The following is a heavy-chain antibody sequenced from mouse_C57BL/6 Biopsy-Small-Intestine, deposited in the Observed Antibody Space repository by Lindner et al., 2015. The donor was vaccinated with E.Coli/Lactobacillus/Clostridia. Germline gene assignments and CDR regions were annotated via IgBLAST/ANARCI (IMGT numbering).Heavy chain of an antibody. V-gene: IGHV1-84*02. J-gene: IGHJ4*01. CDR1: GYTFNHYA. Sequence: SVKVSCKASGYTFNHYALHWVRQTAGQRPEWMGWINPDSGNTKYSQKFQGRITFTRDTSATTVYLELSSLRSEDTAVYYCARAPSYCSNGVCYLTRSDFFDFWGQGTLVSVSS. D-gene: IGHD2-5*01. CDR2: INPDSGNT. CDR3: ARAPSYCSNGVCYLTRSDFFDF.